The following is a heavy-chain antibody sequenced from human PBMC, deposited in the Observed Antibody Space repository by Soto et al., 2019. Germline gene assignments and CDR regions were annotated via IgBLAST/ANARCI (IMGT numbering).Heavy chain of an antibody. V-gene: IGHV1-8*01. J-gene: IGHJ4*02. CDR1: GYTFSDHD. CDR2: MNPNSGDT. Sequence: QVQLVQSGAEVKKPGASVKVSCKASGYTFSDHDINWVRQASGQGPEWLGWMNPNSGDTGYAQNFPDRVTMTRDTSKRTAYMELSSLRSEDTAVYYCARVGGNWNDDYFDYWGQGTLVTVSS. D-gene: IGHD1-1*01. CDR3: ARVGGNWNDDYFDY.